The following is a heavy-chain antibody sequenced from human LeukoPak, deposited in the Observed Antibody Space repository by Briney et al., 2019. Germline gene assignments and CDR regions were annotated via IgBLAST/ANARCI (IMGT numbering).Heavy chain of an antibody. V-gene: IGHV3-33*06. CDR3: SKGTITFGGAYYFDY. J-gene: IGHJ4*02. D-gene: IGHD3-16*01. Sequence: GRSLRLFCAASGFTFSSYGMHWVRQAPGKGLEWVAVIWYDGSNKYYVDSVKGRFTISRDNSKNTLYLQMNSLRAEDTAVYYCSKGTITFGGAYYFDYWGQGTLVTVSS. CDR1: GFTFSSYG. CDR2: IWYDGSNK.